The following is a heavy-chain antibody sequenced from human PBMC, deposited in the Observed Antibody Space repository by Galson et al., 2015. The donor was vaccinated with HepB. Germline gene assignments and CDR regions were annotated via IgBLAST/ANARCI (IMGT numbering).Heavy chain of an antibody. CDR2: INPRDSDT. CDR1: EYIFTTYW. V-gene: IGHV5-51*03. Sequence: QSGAEVKKPGESLKISCSGSEYIFTTYWIGWLRQMPGKGLEWMGIINPRDSDTRYSPSFQGQVTISVDKSVTTAYLQWSSLKVSDTATYYCARAMTMISSSAPLDVWGQGTTVTVSS. J-gene: IGHJ6*02. D-gene: IGHD3/OR15-3a*01. CDR3: ARAMTMISSSAPLDV.